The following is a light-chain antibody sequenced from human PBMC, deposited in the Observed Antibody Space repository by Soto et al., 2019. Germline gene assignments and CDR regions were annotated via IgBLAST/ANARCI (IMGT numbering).Light chain of an antibody. CDR3: QQRRKGPPIA. J-gene: IGKJ5*01. CDR2: DAS. V-gene: IGKV3-11*01. CDR1: QSASSY. Sequence: EIVLTQSPATLSLSPGERATLSCMASQSASSYLAWYQQKPGQAPRLLIYDASNRATGIPARFSGSGSGTGFALSIDRLEPEDFEVYYCQQRRKGPPIALGQGTRLEIK.